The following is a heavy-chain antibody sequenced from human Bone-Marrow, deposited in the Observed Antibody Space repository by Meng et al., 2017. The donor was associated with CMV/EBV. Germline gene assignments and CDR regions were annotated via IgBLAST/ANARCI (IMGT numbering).Heavy chain of an antibody. CDR1: GYTFNRYF. CDR2: INPSGGTT. J-gene: IGHJ5*02. CDR3: ARGDYGGNSGFDP. Sequence: KASGYTFNRYFMHLVRQAPGQGPEWMGIINPSGGTTTYAQKFQGRVTMTRDTSTSTVYMELSNLRSDDTAVYYCARGDYGGNSGFDPWGQGTLVTVSS. D-gene: IGHD4-23*01. V-gene: IGHV1-46*02.